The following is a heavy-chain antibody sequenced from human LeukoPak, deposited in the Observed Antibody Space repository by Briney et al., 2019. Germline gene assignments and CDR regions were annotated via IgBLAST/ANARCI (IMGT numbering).Heavy chain of an antibody. D-gene: IGHD2-2*02. CDR1: GFTFSSYA. Sequence: PGGSLRLSCAASGFTFSSYAMHWVRQAPGKGLEWVAVISYDGSNKYYADSVEGRFTISRDNSKNTLYLQMNSLRAEDTAVYYCARDRWVYCSSTSCYTGLNYWGQGTLVTVSS. J-gene: IGHJ4*02. CDR2: ISYDGSNK. V-gene: IGHV3-30-3*01. CDR3: ARDRWVYCSSTSCYTGLNY.